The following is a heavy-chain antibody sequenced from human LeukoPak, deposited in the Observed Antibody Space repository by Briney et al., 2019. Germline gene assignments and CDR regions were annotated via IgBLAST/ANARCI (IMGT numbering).Heavy chain of an antibody. CDR3: ARSMYYYDSSGYYYAFDY. CDR1: GSSFTSYW. D-gene: IGHD3-22*01. J-gene: IGHJ4*02. CDR2: IYPGDSDT. Sequence: GASLKISCKGSGSSFTSYWIGWVRQLPGKGLEWMGIIYPGDSDTRYSPPFQGQVTISADKSISTAYLQWSSLKASDTAMYYCARSMYYYDSSGYYYAFDYWGQGTLVTVSS. V-gene: IGHV5-51*01.